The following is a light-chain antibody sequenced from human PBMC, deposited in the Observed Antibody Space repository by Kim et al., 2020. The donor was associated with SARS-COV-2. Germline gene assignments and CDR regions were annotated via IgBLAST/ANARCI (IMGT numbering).Light chain of an antibody. CDR3: LQHNTYPIT. CDR2: GAS. J-gene: IGKJ5*01. V-gene: IGKV1-17*01. Sequence: AAVGDRVTITGRASQDIINDLVWYQQNPRRAPKRLIYGASSLQSGVPSRFCGSGSGTEFTLTISSVQPEDFSTDFCLQHNTYPITFGQGTRLEIK. CDR1: QDIIND.